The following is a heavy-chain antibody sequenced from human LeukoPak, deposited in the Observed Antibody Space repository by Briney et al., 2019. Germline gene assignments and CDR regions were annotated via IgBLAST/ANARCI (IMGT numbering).Heavy chain of an antibody. J-gene: IGHJ4*02. D-gene: IGHD2-2*01. CDR3: AITDQLGSRWPFFDY. CDR2: IIPIFGTA. CDR1: GGTFSSYA. Sequence: GSSVKVSCKASGGTFSSYAISWVRQAPGQGLEWMGGIIPIFGTANYAQKFQGRVTITTDESTSTAYMELSSLRSEDTAVYYCAITDQLGSRWPFFDYWGQGTLVTVSS. V-gene: IGHV1-69*05.